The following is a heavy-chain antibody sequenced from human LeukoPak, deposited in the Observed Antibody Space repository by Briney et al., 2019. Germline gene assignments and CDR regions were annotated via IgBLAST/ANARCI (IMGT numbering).Heavy chain of an antibody. CDR2: INWNGGST. CDR3: ARGSQVNWFDP. CDR1: AFTLDDYG. Sequence: GGSLRLSCAVSAFTLDDYGISWVRQAPGKGLEWVSGINWNGGSTGYADSVKGRFTISRDNAKNSPYLQMNSLRAEDTAFYYCARGSQVNWFDPWGQGTLVTVSS. J-gene: IGHJ5*02. V-gene: IGHV3-20*04.